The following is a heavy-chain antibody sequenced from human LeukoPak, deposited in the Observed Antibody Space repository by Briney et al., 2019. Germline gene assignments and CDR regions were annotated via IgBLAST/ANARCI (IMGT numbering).Heavy chain of an antibody. CDR2: IYLGDSDT. CDR1: GYSFTSYW. J-gene: IGHJ5*02. D-gene: IGHD6-13*01. CDR3: ARHWGIAAAGNTFDP. Sequence: GESLKISCKGSGYSFTSYWIGWVRQMPGKGLEWMGIIYLGDSDTRYSPSFQGQVTISADKSISTAYLQWSSLKASDTAMYYCARHWGIAAAGNTFDPWGQGTLVTVSS. V-gene: IGHV5-51*01.